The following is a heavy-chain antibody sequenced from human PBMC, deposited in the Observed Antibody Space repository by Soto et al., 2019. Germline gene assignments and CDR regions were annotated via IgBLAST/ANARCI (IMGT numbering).Heavy chain of an antibody. CDR3: AKDSGYGSGGSCYSPEGY. CDR2: ISYDGSNK. J-gene: IGHJ4*02. D-gene: IGHD2-15*01. Sequence: QVQLVESGGGVVQPGRSLRLSCAASGFTFSSYGMHWVRQAPGKGLEWVAVISYDGSNKYYADSVKGRFTICRDNSKNTLYQQMNSLRAEDTAVYYCAKDSGYGSGGSCYSPEGYWGQGTLVTVSS. V-gene: IGHV3-30*18. CDR1: GFTFSSYG.